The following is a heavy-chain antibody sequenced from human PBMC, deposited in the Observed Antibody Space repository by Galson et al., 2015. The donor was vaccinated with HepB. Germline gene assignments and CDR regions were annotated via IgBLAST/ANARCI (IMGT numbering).Heavy chain of an antibody. Sequence: ETLSLTCTVSGGSITSYYWSWLRRPPGKGLEWIGYVYYSGSTNYNPSLKSRVTISVDTSKNQLSLNLRSVTAADTAVYYCARVAAARSQYYGMDVWGQGTTVTVSS. CDR3: ARVAAARSQYYGMDV. J-gene: IGHJ6*02. CDR1: GGSITSYY. D-gene: IGHD6-6*01. CDR2: VYYSGST. V-gene: IGHV4-59*01.